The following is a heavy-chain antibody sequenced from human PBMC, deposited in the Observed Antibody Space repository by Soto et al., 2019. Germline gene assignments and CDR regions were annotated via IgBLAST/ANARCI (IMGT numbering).Heavy chain of an antibody. CDR1: GFTFSSYA. CDR2: ISGSGGST. Sequence: GGSLRLSCAASGFTFSSYAMSWVRQAPGKGLEWVSAISGSGGSTYYADSVKGRFTISRDNSKNTLYLQMNSLRAEETAVYYCARTSSTSHYGRNPLGELSQGAFDIWGQGTMVTVSS. V-gene: IGHV3-23*01. D-gene: IGHD3-16*02. J-gene: IGHJ3*02. CDR3: ARTSSTSHYGRNPLGELSQGAFDI.